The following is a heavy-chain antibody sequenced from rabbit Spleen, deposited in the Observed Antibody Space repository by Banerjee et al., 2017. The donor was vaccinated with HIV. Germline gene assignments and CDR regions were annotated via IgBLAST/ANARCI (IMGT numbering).Heavy chain of an antibody. J-gene: IGHJ6*01. D-gene: IGHD6-1*01. CDR2: SYAGSSGST. V-gene: IGHV1S40*01. CDR3: ARDTASSFSSYGMDL. Sequence: QSLEESGGGLVEPGASLTLTCKASGFSFNSGYDMCWVRQAPGKGLEWIACSYAGSSGSTYSAIWAKGRFTISKTSSTTVTLQMTSLTVADTATYFCARDTASSFSSYGMDLWGPGTLVTVS. CDR1: GFSFNSGYD.